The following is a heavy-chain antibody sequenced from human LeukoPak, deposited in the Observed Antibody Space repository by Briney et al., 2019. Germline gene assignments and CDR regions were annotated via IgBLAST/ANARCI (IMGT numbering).Heavy chain of an antibody. V-gene: IGHV3-30*04. Sequence: GGSLRLSCVASGFTFDTYAMHWVRQAPGQGLEWVAVISYDGSTKSYLDSVRGRFSISRDNSKNTLYLQMNGLRIDDTAVYFCAKVATLPAEGHSKIPCPRADVWGQGTTVTVSS. CDR3: AKVATLPAEGHSKIPCPRADV. CDR1: GFTFDTYA. CDR2: ISYDGSTK. J-gene: IGHJ6*02. D-gene: IGHD2/OR15-2a*01.